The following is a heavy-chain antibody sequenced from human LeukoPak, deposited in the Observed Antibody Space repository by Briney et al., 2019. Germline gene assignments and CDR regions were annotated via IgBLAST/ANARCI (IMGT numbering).Heavy chain of an antibody. V-gene: IGHV1-18*01. D-gene: IGHD3-22*01. J-gene: IGHJ4*02. CDR3: ARVGDYYDRSFDY. CDR2: ISAYNGNT. Sequence: ASVKVSCKASGYTFTSYGISWVRQAPGQGLEWMGWISAYNGNTNYAQKLQGRVTMTTDTSTSTVYMELSSLRSEDTAVYYCARVGDYYDRSFDYWGQGTLVTVSS. CDR1: GYTFTSYG.